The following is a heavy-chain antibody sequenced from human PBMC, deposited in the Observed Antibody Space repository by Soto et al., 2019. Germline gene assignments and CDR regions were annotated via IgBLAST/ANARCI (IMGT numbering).Heavy chain of an antibody. D-gene: IGHD6-19*01. J-gene: IGHJ4*02. CDR2: ISGSGGST. Sequence: EVQLLESGGGLVQPGGSLRLSCAASGFTFSSYAMSWVRQAPGKGLEWVSAISGSGGSTYYADSVKGRFTISRDNSKNTLYLQMNSLRGEQTAVYYCAKGRLYSSGQGGGGQGTLVTVSS. CDR3: AKGRLYSSGQGG. V-gene: IGHV3-23*01. CDR1: GFTFSSYA.